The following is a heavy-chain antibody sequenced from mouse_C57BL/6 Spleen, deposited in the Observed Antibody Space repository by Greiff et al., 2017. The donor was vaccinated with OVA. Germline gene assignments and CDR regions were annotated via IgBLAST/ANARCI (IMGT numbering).Heavy chain of an antibody. D-gene: IGHD1-1*01. CDR3: ARKYCGSNDYDMDD. J-gene: IGHJ4*01. Sequence: VQLQQSGAELMKPGASVKLSCKATGYTFTGYWIEWVKQRPGHGLEWIGEILPGSGCTNYNEKFKGKATFTADKSSNTAYMQLSSLTTEDYAINYYARKYCGSNDYDMDDWGQGTSVTVSS. V-gene: IGHV1-9*01. CDR1: GYTFTGYW. CDR2: ILPGSGCT.